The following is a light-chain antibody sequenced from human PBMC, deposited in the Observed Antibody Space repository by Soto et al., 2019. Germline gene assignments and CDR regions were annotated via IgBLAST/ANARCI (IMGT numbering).Light chain of an antibody. Sequence: IQLAQSRAAPSSSVGDGVTMTFRASQGISSYLAWYQQKPGKAPKLLIYAASTLQSGVPSRFSGSGSGTDFTLTISSLQPEDFATYYCQQLNSYPLITFGQGTRLEIK. CDR3: QQLNSYPLIT. J-gene: IGKJ5*01. V-gene: IGKV1-9*01. CDR2: AAS. CDR1: QGISSY.